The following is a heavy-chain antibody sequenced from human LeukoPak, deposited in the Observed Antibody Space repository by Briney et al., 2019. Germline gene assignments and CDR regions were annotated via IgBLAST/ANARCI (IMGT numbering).Heavy chain of an antibody. Sequence: ASVKVSCKASGYTFTSYDINWVRQATGQGLEWMGWMNPNSGDTGYSQQLQDRVTMTRTTSISTAYMELSSLRSADTAVYYRARGLHYYGSGSHRYSYSGMDVWGQGTTVTVPS. CDR2: MNPNSGDT. CDR3: ARGLHYYGSGSHRYSYSGMDV. V-gene: IGHV1-8*01. CDR1: GYTFTSYD. D-gene: IGHD3-10*01. J-gene: IGHJ6*02.